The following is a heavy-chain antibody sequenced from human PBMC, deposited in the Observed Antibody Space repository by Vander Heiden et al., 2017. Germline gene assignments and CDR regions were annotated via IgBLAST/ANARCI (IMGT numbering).Heavy chain of an antibody. Sequence: VQLVESGGGVVQPGRSLRLSCAASGFTFSSYGMHWVRQAPGKGLEWVAVIWYDGSNKYYADSVKGRFTISRDNSKNTLYLQMNSLRAEDTAVYYCARGHDYGDYEGAFDIWGQGTMVTVSS. CDR1: GFTFSSYG. CDR3: ARGHDYGDYEGAFDI. D-gene: IGHD4-17*01. CDR2: IWYDGSNK. J-gene: IGHJ3*02. V-gene: IGHV3-33*01.